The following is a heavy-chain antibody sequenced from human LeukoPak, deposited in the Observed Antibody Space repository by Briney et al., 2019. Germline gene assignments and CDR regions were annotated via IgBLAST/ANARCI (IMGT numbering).Heavy chain of an antibody. CDR3: AAAMDYYDSSGPPDGY. D-gene: IGHD3-22*01. V-gene: IGHV1-58*01. Sequence: GASVKVSCKASGFTFTSSAVQWVRQARGQRLEWIGWIVVGSGNTNYAQKFQERVTITRDMSTSTAYMELSSLRSEDTAVYYCAAAMDYYDSSGPPDGYWGQGTLVTVSS. CDR1: GFTFTSSA. CDR2: IVVGSGNT. J-gene: IGHJ4*02.